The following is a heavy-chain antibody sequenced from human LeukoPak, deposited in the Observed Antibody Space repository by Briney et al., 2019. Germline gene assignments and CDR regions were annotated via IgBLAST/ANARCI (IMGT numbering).Heavy chain of an antibody. D-gene: IGHD3-22*01. Sequence: GESLKISCKGSGYSFTSYWIGWVRQMPGKGLEWMGIIYPGDSDTRYSPSFQGQVTISADKSISTAYLQWSSLKASDTAMYYCARTYYYDSSGYYSEPYFDHWAREPWSPSPQ. CDR3: ARTYYYDSSGYYSEPYFDH. CDR1: GYSFTSYW. J-gene: IGHJ4*02. CDR2: IYPGDSDT. V-gene: IGHV5-51*01.